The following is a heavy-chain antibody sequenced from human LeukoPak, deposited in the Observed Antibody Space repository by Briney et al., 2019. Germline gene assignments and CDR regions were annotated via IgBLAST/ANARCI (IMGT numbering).Heavy chain of an antibody. V-gene: IGHV3-23*01. Sequence: GGSLRLSCAASGFTFSSYAMSWFRQAPGKGLEWVSAIRGSGGSTYYADSVKGRFTISRDTSKNTLYLQLNSLSAEDTAVYYCAKDIHHDIVVVPAPPYFDYWGQGTLVTVSS. CDR1: GFTFSSYA. D-gene: IGHD2-2*01. J-gene: IGHJ4*02. CDR2: IRGSGGST. CDR3: AKDIHHDIVVVPAPPYFDY.